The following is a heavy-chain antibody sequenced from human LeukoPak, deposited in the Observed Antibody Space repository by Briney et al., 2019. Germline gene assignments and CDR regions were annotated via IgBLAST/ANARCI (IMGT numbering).Heavy chain of an antibody. CDR3: ARDVDSSGYMGGWY. CDR1: GFTFSSYE. J-gene: IGHJ4*02. V-gene: IGHV3-48*03. CDR2: ISSSGSTI. D-gene: IGHD3-22*01. Sequence: GGSLRLSCAASGFTFSSYEMNWVRQAPGKGLEWVSYISSSGSTIYYADSVKGRFTISRDNAKNSLYLQMNSLRAEDTAVYYCARDVDSSGYMGGWYWGQGTLVTVSS.